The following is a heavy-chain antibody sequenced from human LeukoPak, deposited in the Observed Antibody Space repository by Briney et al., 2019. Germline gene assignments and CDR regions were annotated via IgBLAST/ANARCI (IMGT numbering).Heavy chain of an antibody. V-gene: IGHV4-31*03. CDR2: IYYSGST. J-gene: IGHJ4*02. CDR3: ARDRLGYYGSGSYDY. CDR1: AGSISSGGSY. Sequence: SQTLSLTCTVSAGSISSGGSYWSWIRQHPGKGLEWIVYIYYSGSTYYNPSLKSRVTISVDTSKNQFSLKLSSVTAADTAVYYCARDRLGYYGSGSYDYWGQGTLVTVSS. D-gene: IGHD3-10*01.